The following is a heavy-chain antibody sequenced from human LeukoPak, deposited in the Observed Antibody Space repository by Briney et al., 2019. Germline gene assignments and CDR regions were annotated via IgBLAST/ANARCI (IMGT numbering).Heavy chain of an antibody. CDR1: GXTFSSHW. J-gene: IGHJ6*02. V-gene: IGHV3-74*01. Sequence: GGSLRLSCAASGXTFSSHWMHWVRQAPGKGLVWVSRINSDDTTTTYADSVKGRFTISRDDSKNTLYLQVNSLRAEDTAVYYCAKDLITMVRGSAMDVWGQGTTVTVSS. CDR2: INSDDTTT. CDR3: AKDLITMVRGSAMDV. D-gene: IGHD3-10*01.